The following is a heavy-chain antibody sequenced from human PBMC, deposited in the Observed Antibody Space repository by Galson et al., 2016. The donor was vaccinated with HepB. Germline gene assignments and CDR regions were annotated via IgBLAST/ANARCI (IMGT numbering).Heavy chain of an antibody. J-gene: IGHJ1*01. CDR3: ARAIRYQLLCEF. CDR2: MNPNSGNT. D-gene: IGHD2-2*01. Sequence: SVKVSCKASGYRFSDYDVAWVRQAPGQGLEWMGWMNPNSGNTGLGQRLRGRVAMTRDASTDTAYLEVYSLTSDDTAMYYCARAIRYQLLCEFWGQGTLVTVSS. V-gene: IGHV1-8*01. CDR1: GYRFSDYD.